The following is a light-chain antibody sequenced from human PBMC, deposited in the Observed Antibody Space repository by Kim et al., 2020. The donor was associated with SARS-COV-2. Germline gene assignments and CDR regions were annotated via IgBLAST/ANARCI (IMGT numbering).Light chain of an antibody. CDR1: NIGSKS. V-gene: IGLV3-21*04. CDR2: YDS. J-gene: IGLJ2*01. Sequence: SYELTQPPSVSVAPGKTARITCGGNNIGSKSVHWYPQKPGQAPVLVIYYDSDRPSGIPERFSGSNSGNTATLTISRVEAGDEADYYCQVWDSSSEHVVFGGGTKRTVL. CDR3: QVWDSSSEHVV.